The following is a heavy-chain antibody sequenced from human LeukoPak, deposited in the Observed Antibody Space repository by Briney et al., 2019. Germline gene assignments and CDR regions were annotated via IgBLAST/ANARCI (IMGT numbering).Heavy chain of an antibody. CDR3: ASSKSGSYYATFDY. V-gene: IGHV3-66*01. J-gene: IGHJ4*02. D-gene: IGHD1-26*01. CDR2: IYSGGST. CDR1: GFTVSSNY. Sequence: GGSLRLSCAASGFTVSSNYMSWVRQAPGKGLEWVSIIYSGGSTYYADSVKGRFTISRDNSKNTLYLQMNSLRAEDTAVYYCASSKSGSYYATFDYWGQGTLVTVSS.